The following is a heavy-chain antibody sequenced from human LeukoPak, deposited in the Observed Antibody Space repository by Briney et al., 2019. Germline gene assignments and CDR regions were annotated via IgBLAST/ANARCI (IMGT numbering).Heavy chain of an antibody. CDR3: ARVGFSKFYHHMDV. CDR1: GGTFSSYA. D-gene: IGHD4-11*01. V-gene: IGHV1-18*01. J-gene: IGHJ6*03. Sequence: ASAKVSCKASGGTFSSYAINWVRQAPGQGLEWLGWISAYTGDTKYAQNLQGRVNMTTDTSTSTAYMELKSLRSDDTAVYYCARVGFSKFYHHMDVWGKGTTVTVSS. CDR2: ISAYTGDT.